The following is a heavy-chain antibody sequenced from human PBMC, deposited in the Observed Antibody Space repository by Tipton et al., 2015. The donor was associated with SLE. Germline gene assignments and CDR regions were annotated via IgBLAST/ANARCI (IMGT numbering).Heavy chain of an antibody. CDR1: GFIFRDYA. Sequence: QLVQSGGGLVQPGGSLRLSCAASGFIFRDYAMTWVRQAPGKGLEWVSAISGSGGRAYYADSVKGRFTISRDNSKNTLYLQMNRLRAEDTAVYYCAKESMVQGVIHGMDVWGQGTTVTVSS. J-gene: IGHJ6*02. CDR3: AKESMVQGVIHGMDV. D-gene: IGHD3-10*01. V-gene: IGHV3-23*04. CDR2: ISGSGGRA.